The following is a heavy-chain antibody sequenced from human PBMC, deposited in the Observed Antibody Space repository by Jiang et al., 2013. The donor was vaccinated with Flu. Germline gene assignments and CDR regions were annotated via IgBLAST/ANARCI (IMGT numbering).Heavy chain of an antibody. Sequence: GSGLVKPSETLSLTCTVSGGSISSYFWSWIRHAPRGRDWSGLGISPTLGAPTTRPSLKSRVTISIDTSKNQFSLKLNSMTAADTAVFYCARHSTSVSPFEYWGQGRPGHRLL. J-gene: IGHJ4*02. CDR3: ARHSTSVSPFEY. CDR1: GGSISSYF. CDR2: SPTLGAP. V-gene: IGHV4-59*08. D-gene: IGHD4-11*01.